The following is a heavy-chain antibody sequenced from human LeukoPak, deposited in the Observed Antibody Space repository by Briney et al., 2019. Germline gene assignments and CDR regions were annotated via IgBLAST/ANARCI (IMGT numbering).Heavy chain of an antibody. J-gene: IGHJ6*02. Sequence: GGSLRLSCSASGFIFSNYGMYWVRQAPGKGLEWVALIWYDGSKKYYADSVKGRFTISRDNSKNTLSLQMNSLRAEDTAVYYCARVAVAGTGHYYYGMDVWGQGTTVTVSS. V-gene: IGHV3-33*08. CDR3: ARVAVAGTGHYYYGMDV. D-gene: IGHD6-19*01. CDR2: IWYDGSKK. CDR1: GFIFSNYG.